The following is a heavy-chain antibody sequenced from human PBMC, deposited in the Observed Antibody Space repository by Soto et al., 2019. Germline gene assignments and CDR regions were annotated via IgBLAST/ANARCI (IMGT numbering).Heavy chain of an antibody. CDR2: VFSRGGT. CDR3: ARMRPTGWHDYYFFGMDL. J-gene: IGHJ6*02. D-gene: IGHD6-19*01. CDR1: GGSLTDHY. Sequence: SETLSLTCNVSGGSLTDHYWTWIRQPPGKGLEWIGCVFSRGGTYYAPSLKSRVTISLDTSKNQFSLRLTSMTTADTAVYYCARMRPTGWHDYYFFGMDLWGQGTTVT. V-gene: IGHV4-59*11.